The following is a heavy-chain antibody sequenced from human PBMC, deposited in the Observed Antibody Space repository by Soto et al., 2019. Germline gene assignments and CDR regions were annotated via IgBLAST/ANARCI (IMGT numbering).Heavy chain of an antibody. D-gene: IGHD1-26*01. J-gene: IGHJ6*02. CDR3: ARGGKRGNHFCGLDV. CDR1: GYSFTTYW. V-gene: IGHV5-51*01. CDR2: FYPGDSDT. Sequence: GESLKISCVGSGYSFTTYWVAWVRQMPGKGLEWMGIFYPGDSDTRYSPSFQGQVTISADKSISTAYLQWSSLKASDTAMYYCARGGKRGNHFCGLDVWGQGTTVTVSS.